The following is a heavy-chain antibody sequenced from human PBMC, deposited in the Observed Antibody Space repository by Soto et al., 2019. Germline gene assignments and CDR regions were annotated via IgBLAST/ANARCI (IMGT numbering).Heavy chain of an antibody. J-gene: IGHJ6*02. Sequence: QVPLVQSGAEVKKPGASVKVSCKASGYTFTSYGISWVRQAPGQGLEWMGWISAYNGNTNYAQKLQGRVTMTTDTFTSTAYMELRSLRSDDTAVYYCAREGYYYGSGSYNYYYYYGMDVWGQGTTVTVSS. CDR1: GYTFTSYG. CDR2: ISAYNGNT. V-gene: IGHV1-18*04. CDR3: AREGYYYGSGSYNYYYYYGMDV. D-gene: IGHD3-10*01.